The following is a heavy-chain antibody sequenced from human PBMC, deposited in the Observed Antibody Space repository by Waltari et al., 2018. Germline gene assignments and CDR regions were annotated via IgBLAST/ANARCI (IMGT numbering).Heavy chain of an antibody. CDR2: ISGSGGST. V-gene: IGHV3-23*01. CDR3: AKTGKTYCSSTSCYNDY. D-gene: IGHD2-2*02. Sequence: EVQLLESGGGLVQPGGSVRPSCEASGFTCSSYTMSCVRQAPGKGLEWVSVISGSGGSTYYADSVMGRFTLSRDNSKNTLYLQMNSLRAEDTAVYYCAKTGKTYCSSTSCYNDYWGQGTLVTVSS. J-gene: IGHJ4*02. CDR1: GFTCSSYT.